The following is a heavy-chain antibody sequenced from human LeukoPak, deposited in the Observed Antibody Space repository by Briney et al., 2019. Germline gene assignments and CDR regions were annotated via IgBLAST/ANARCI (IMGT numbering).Heavy chain of an antibody. CDR3: ARGRVSYSSSSALWFDP. V-gene: IGHV4-34*01. Sequence: SETLSLTCAVYGGSFSGYYWSWIRQPPGKGLEWIGEINHSGSTNYNPSLKSRVTISVDTPKNQFSLKLSSVTAADTAVYYCARGRVSYSSSSALWFDPWGEGTLVTVSS. J-gene: IGHJ5*02. CDR2: INHSGST. D-gene: IGHD6-6*01. CDR1: GGSFSGYY.